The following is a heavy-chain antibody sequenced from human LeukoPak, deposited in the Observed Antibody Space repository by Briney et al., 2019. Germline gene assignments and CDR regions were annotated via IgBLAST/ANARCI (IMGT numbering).Heavy chain of an antibody. CDR1: GFTFSSYE. V-gene: IGHV3-48*03. D-gene: IGHD6-19*01. J-gene: IGHJ4*02. CDR3: ARVNIAVAGSYFDY. Sequence: PGGSLRLSCAASGFTFSSYEMDWVRQAPGKGLEWVSFISRSGTTIYYADSVKGRFTMSRDNAKNSLYLQVNSLRAEDTAVYYCARVNIAVAGSYFDYWGQGTLVTVSS. CDR2: ISRSGTTI.